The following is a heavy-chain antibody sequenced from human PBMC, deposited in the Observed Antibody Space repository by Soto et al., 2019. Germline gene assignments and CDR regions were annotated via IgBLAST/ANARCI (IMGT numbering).Heavy chain of an antibody. Sequence: GESLKISCKGSGYSFTSYWIGWVRQMPGKGLEWMGIIYPGDSDTRYSPSFQGQVTISADKSISTAYLQWSSLKASDTAMYYCARHPYSSGWTYNWFDPWGQGTLVTVSS. CDR3: ARHPYSSGWTYNWFDP. D-gene: IGHD6-19*01. J-gene: IGHJ5*02. CDR2: IYPGDSDT. CDR1: GYSFTSYW. V-gene: IGHV5-51*01.